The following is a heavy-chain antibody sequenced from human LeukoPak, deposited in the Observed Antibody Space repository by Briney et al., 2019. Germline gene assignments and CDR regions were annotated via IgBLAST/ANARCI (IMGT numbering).Heavy chain of an antibody. Sequence: GGSLRLSCVVSGFTFSSYEMNWVRQAPGKGLEWVSYISSWGSTIDYLDSVKGRFTISTDNAKNSLYLQMHSPRAEDTAVYFCARVLLTGTETDYWGQGTLVTVS. CDR1: GFTFSSYE. J-gene: IGHJ4*02. V-gene: IGHV3-48*03. CDR2: ISSWGSTI. CDR3: ARVLLTGTETDY. D-gene: IGHD3-9*01.